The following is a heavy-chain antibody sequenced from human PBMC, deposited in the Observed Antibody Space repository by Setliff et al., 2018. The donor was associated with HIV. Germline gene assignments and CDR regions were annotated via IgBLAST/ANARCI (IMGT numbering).Heavy chain of an antibody. D-gene: IGHD2-15*01. CDR3: AKDGISGGAYPPYYFDY. J-gene: IGHJ4*01. CDR1: GFTFNTYA. Sequence: AGESLKISCAASGFTFNTYAMSWVRQAPGKGLEWVSVISGSGGSTFYADSVKGRFTISRDNSKNTLYLQMNGLRVEDTAVYYCAKDGISGGAYPPYYFDYWGHGTLVTVSS. CDR2: ISGSGGST. V-gene: IGHV3-23*01.